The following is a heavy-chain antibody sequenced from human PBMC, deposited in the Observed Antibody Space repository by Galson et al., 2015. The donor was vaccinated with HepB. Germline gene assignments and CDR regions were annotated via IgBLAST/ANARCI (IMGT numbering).Heavy chain of an antibody. Sequence: SLRLSCAASGFTFSSYGMHWVRQAPGKGLEWVAVIWYDGSNKYYADSVKGRFTISRDNSKNTLYLQMNSLRAEDTAVYYCAKDLNYGSDPGLASHYYYYGMDVWGQGTTVTVSS. CDR3: AKDLNYGSDPGLASHYYYYGMDV. D-gene: IGHD3-10*01. V-gene: IGHV3-33*06. CDR1: GFTFSSYG. CDR2: IWYDGSNK. J-gene: IGHJ6*02.